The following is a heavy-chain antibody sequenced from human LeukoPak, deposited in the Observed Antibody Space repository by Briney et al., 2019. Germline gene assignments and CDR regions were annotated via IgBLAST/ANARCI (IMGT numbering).Heavy chain of an antibody. Sequence: GGSLILSCAASGFSFSNYGIHWVRQAPGKGLEWVAAVSQDESNKYYADSVKGRFTISRDNSKNTLYLQMNSLKSEDTAVYYCAKDSAVAAVAGTLDYWGQGTLVTVSS. J-gene: IGHJ4*02. V-gene: IGHV3-30*18. CDR3: AKDSAVAAVAGTLDY. CDR2: VSQDESNK. D-gene: IGHD6-19*01. CDR1: GFSFSNYG.